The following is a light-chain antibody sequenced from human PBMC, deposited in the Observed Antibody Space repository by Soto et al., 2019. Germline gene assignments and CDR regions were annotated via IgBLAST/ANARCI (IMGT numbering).Light chain of an antibody. J-gene: IGLJ2*01. CDR3: QTWDTGIQV. CDR2: LNSDGSL. Sequence: QLVLTQSPSASASLGASVKLTCTLSSGHSRYAMAWHQQQPDKGPRYLMKLNSDGSLSKGDGIPDRFSGSSSGAERYLTISSLQSEDEADYYCQTWDTGIQVFGGGTKLTVL. CDR1: SGHSRYA. V-gene: IGLV4-69*01.